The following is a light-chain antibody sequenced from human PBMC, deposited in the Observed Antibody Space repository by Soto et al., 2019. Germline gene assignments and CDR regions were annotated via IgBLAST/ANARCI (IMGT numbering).Light chain of an antibody. Sequence: IVVTKSPSTLSVSPGKRATLSCRASQNISNYLIWYQQKPGQAPRLLIYDVSNRATGIPARFSGSGSGTEFTLTISSLQSEDFAVYYCQQYNNWPLTLGGGTKVDIK. V-gene: IGKV3D-15*01. CDR2: DVS. CDR1: QNISNY. J-gene: IGKJ4*01. CDR3: QQYNNWPLT.